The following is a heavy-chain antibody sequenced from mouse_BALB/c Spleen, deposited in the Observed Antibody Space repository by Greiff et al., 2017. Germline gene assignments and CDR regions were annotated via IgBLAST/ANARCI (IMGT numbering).Heavy chain of an antibody. Sequence: QVQLQQSGAELVRPGSSVKISCKASGYAFSSYWMNWVKQRPGQGLEWIGQIYPGDGDTNYNGKFKGKATLTADKSSSTAYMQLSSLTSEDSAVYFCARSWRGKRAMDDWGQGTSVTVSS. V-gene: IGHV1-80*01. CDR2: IYPGDGDT. CDR3: ARSWRGKRAMDD. J-gene: IGHJ4*01. D-gene: IGHD1-1*02. CDR1: GYAFSSYW.